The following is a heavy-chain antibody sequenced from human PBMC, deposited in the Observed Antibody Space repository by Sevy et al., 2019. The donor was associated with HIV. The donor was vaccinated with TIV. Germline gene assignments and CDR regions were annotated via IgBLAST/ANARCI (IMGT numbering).Heavy chain of an antibody. D-gene: IGHD3-9*01. CDR1: GFDFNHPW. CDR3: ARLPTGLHCFNYLLSTYFDS. Sequence: GGSLRLSCAASGFDFNHPWMSWVRQAPQKGLEWVANIKQDGSETYYVDSLEGRFTISRDKAKNSMSLQINDLRAEDTAVYYCARLPTGLHCFNYLLSTYFDSWGQGTLVTVSS. J-gene: IGHJ4*02. V-gene: IGHV3-7*01. CDR2: IKQDGSET.